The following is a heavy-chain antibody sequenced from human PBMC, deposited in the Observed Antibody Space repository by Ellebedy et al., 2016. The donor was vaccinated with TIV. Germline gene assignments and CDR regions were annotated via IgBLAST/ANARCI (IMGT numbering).Heavy chain of an antibody. J-gene: IGHJ4*02. CDR1: GYTFTSYG. CDR2: ISAYNGNT. D-gene: IGHD5-18*01. CDR3: ARALRGGYSYGYPFPY. Sequence: ASVKVSXXASGYTFTSYGISWVRQAPGQGLEWMGWISAYNGNTNYAQKLQGRVTMTRNTSISTAYMELSSLRSEDTAVYYCARALRGGYSYGYPFPYWGQGTLVTVSS. V-gene: IGHV1-18*01.